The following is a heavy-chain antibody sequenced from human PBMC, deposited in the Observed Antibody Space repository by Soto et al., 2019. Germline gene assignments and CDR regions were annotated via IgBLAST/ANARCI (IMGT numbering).Heavy chain of an antibody. CDR2: IFHDGNT. J-gene: IGHJ5*02. V-gene: IGHV4-4*02. D-gene: IGHD2-8*02. CDR3: ARHEGWTGPDQ. Sequence: SETLSLSCAVSGASIDSGGWWSWVRQPPGKGLEWIAEIFHDGNTNYSPSLKSRVTISVDKSQNQFSLNVYSVTAADTAVYYCARHEGWTGPDQWGQGTLVTVSS. CDR1: GASIDSGGW.